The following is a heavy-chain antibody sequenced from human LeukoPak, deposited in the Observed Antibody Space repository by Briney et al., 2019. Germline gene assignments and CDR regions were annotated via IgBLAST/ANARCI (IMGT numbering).Heavy chain of an antibody. CDR1: GFTFDDYT. D-gene: IGHD1-14*01. CDR3: AKGTGRSTLNWFDP. J-gene: IGHJ5*02. Sequence: PGGSLRLSCAASGFTFDDYTMHWDRQAPGKGLEWVSLISWDGSRTYHADSVKGRFTISRDNSKNSLYLQMNSLRTEDTALYYCAKGTGRSTLNWFDPWGQGTLVTVSS. V-gene: IGHV3-43*01. CDR2: ISWDGSRT.